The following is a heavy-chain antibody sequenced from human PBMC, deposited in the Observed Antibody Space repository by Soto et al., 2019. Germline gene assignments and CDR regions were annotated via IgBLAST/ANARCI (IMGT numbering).Heavy chain of an antibody. D-gene: IGHD3-22*01. J-gene: IGHJ4*02. CDR3: MLRSGWTDFDY. V-gene: IGHV4-39*01. CDR2: IYYSGST. Sequence: PSETLSLTFTVSRSSITSSSYYWGWIRQPPGKGLEWIGNIYYSGSTYYSPSLKSRVTISVDTSKNQFSLRLSSVTAADTAVYYCMLRSGWTDFDYWGQGTLLTVS. CDR1: RSSITSSSYY.